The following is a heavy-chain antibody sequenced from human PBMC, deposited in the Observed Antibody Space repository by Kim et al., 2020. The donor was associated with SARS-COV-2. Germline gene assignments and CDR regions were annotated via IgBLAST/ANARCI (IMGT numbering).Heavy chain of an antibody. CDR1: GGSVSSGSYY. J-gene: IGHJ4*02. V-gene: IGHV4-61*01. D-gene: IGHD3-3*01. CDR2: IYYSGST. CDR3: ARGGRITIFGVVDYYFDY. Sequence: SETLSLTCTVSGGSVSSGSYYWSWIRQPPGKGLEWIGYIYYSGSTNYNPSLKSRVTISVDTSKNQFSLKLSSVTAADTAVYYCARGGRITIFGVVDYYFDYWGQGTLVTVSS.